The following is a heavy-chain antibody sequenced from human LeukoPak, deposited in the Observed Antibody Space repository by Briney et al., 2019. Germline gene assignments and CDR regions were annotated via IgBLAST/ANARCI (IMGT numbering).Heavy chain of an antibody. Sequence: GASVKVSCKASGYTFTSHGISWVRQAPGQGLEWMGWISAYNGNTNYAQKLQGRVTMTTDTSTSTAYMELRSLRSDDTAVYYCARTYYDFWSGYYPFDYWGQGTLVTVSS. CDR2: ISAYNGNT. D-gene: IGHD3-3*01. V-gene: IGHV1-18*01. J-gene: IGHJ4*02. CDR3: ARTYYDFWSGYYPFDY. CDR1: GYTFTSHG.